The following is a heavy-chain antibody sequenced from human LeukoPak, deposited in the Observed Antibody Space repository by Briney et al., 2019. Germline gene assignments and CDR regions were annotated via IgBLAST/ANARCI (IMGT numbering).Heavy chain of an antibody. J-gene: IGHJ4*02. V-gene: IGHV1-2*02. Sequence: ASVKVSCKASGYTFTGYYMHWVRQAPGQGLEWMGWINPNSGGTNYAQKFQGRVTMTRDTSISTAYMELSRLRSDDTAVYYCARDLSFVFEEWLVDYWGQGTLVTVSS. D-gene: IGHD3-3*01. CDR1: GYTFTGYY. CDR2: INPNSGGT. CDR3: ARDLSFVFEEWLVDY.